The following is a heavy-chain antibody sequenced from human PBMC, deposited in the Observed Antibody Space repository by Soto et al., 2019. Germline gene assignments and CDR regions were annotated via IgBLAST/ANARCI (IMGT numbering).Heavy chain of an antibody. J-gene: IGHJ4*02. CDR3: ARGGFSSSYYLAY. Sequence: WASVKVSCKASADTFGNYDINWVRQAPGQGLEWMGGIMPFIDTAAYAQKFQGRVRITADKSTNTVYMELSSLTSEDTAVYYCARGGFSSSYYLAYWGQGTLVTVSS. D-gene: IGHD6-13*01. CDR2: IMPFIDTA. V-gene: IGHV1-69*06. CDR1: ADTFGNYD.